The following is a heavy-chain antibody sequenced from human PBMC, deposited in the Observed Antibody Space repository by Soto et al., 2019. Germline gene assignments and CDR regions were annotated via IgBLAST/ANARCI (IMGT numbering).Heavy chain of an antibody. CDR2: IIHSGST. J-gene: IGHJ3*02. Sequence: QVQLQQWGAGLLKPSETLSLTCAVYGGSFSGYYWSWIRQPPGKGLGSVGGIIHSGSTNYNPSLKSRVTISVHTSKNQFSLKLSSVTAADTAVYYRAKLAALGGAFDIWGQGTMVTVSS. CDR1: GGSFSGYY. CDR3: AKLAALGGAFDI. D-gene: IGHD3-10*01. V-gene: IGHV4-34*12.